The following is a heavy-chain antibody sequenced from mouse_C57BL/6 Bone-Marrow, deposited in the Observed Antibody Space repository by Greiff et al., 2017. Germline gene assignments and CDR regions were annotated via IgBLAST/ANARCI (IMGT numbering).Heavy chain of an antibody. Sequence: VQLQQSGAELVRPGASVTLSCKASGYTFPDYEMHWVKQTPVHGLEWIGAIDPETGGTAYNQKFKGKAILTADKSSSTAYMGLRILTSEDSAVYYCTRARVDYWGQGTTLTVSS. CDR3: TRARVDY. V-gene: IGHV1-15*01. J-gene: IGHJ2*01. CDR1: GYTFPDYE. CDR2: IDPETGGT.